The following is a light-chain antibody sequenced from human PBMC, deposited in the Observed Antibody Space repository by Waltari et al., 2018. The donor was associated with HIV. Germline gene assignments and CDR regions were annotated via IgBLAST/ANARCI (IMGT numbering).Light chain of an antibody. CDR1: HEISHY. Sequence: DIQMTQSPSSLSASVGDRVTITCRARHEISHYLAWYQQRTGQVPNRLIYAASTLQSGVPSRFSGSVSGTDFTLIISSLQPEDVATYYCQKSDSAPWTFGQGTKVEIK. CDR3: QKSDSAPWT. V-gene: IGKV1-27*01. CDR2: AAS. J-gene: IGKJ1*01.